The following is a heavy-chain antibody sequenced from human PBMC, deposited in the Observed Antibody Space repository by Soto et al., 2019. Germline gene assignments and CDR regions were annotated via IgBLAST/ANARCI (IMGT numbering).Heavy chain of an antibody. CDR3: ARGVYGDYRGYYYYYGMDV. Sequence: SDTLYITCTVSGGSMSSGVFYGSWNRQPPGKGLEWIGYIYYSGSTYYNPSLKSRVTISVDTSKNQFSLKLSSVTAADTAVYYCARGVYGDYRGYYYYYGMDVWGQGTTVTVSS. CDR1: GGSMSSGVFY. CDR2: IYYSGST. V-gene: IGHV4-30-4*02. J-gene: IGHJ6*02. D-gene: IGHD4-17*01.